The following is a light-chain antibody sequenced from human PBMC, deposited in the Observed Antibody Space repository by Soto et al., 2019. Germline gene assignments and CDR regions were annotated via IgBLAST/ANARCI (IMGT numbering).Light chain of an antibody. CDR3: QQSSNWHRK. CDR1: QSVSSY. Sequence: EIVLTQSPATLSLSPGERATLSCRASQSVSSYLAWYQQKPGQAPRLLIYDASNRATGIPARFSGSGSGTDFTLTISSLEPEDFAVYYCQQSSNWHRKLGQGTKVDIK. V-gene: IGKV3-11*01. CDR2: DAS. J-gene: IGKJ1*01.